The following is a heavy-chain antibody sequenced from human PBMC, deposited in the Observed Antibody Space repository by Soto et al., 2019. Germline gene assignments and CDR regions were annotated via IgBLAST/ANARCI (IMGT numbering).Heavy chain of an antibody. CDR3: ASIYGSGSGPYYYGMDV. D-gene: IGHD3-10*01. CDR1: GVSISSYY. Sequence: SETLSLTCTVSGVSISSYYWSWIRQPPGKGLEWIGYINYSGSTNYNPSLKSRVTISVDTSKNQFSLKLSSVTAADTAVYYCASIYGSGSGPYYYGMDVWGQGTTVTVSS. CDR2: INYSGST. J-gene: IGHJ6*02. V-gene: IGHV4-59*12.